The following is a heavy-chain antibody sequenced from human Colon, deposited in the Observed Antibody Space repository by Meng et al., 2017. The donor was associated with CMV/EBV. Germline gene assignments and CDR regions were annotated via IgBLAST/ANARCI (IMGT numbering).Heavy chain of an antibody. Sequence: GLLFRSYTMTWVRQAPGKGLEWVSSITGSGSYTYYSDSVSGRFTVSRDNAKNSVYLQMSGLRAEDTAVYYCASDPGTLGWGYYFDYWGRGTLVTVSS. D-gene: IGHD3-10*01. J-gene: IGHJ4*02. CDR3: ASDPGTLGWGYYFDY. V-gene: IGHV3-21*06. CDR2: ITGSGSYT. CDR1: GLLFRSYT.